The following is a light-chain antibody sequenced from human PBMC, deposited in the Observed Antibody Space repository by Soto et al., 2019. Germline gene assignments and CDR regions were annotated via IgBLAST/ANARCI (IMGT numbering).Light chain of an antibody. V-gene: IGKV3-20*01. Sequence: EIVLTQSPGTLSLSPGERATLSCRASQSVGSNYLAWYQQKPGQAPRLLMYGASTRATGIPARFTGSGSGTDFTLTISRLEPEDFAVYYCQQYNSAPRTFGQGTKVEIK. CDR2: GAS. CDR1: QSVGSNY. CDR3: QQYNSAPRT. J-gene: IGKJ1*01.